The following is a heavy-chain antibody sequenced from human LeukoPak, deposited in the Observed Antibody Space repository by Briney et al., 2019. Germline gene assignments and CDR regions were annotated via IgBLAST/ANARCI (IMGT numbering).Heavy chain of an antibody. D-gene: IGHD3-22*01. CDR2: IWFDGSND. Sequence: GGSLRLSCAASGFTFSNFGIHWVRQAPGKGLEWVAAIWFDGSNDYFADSVKGRFTISRDNSTNTVYLQMNSLRAEDTAVYYCARAEYDRSGSIYYYYGMDIWGQGTTVTVSS. CDR3: ARAEYDRSGSIYYYYGMDI. V-gene: IGHV3-33*01. CDR1: GFTFSNFG. J-gene: IGHJ6*02.